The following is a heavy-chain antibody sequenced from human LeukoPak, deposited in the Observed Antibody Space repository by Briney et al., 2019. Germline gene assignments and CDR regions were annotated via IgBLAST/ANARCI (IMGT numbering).Heavy chain of an antibody. J-gene: IGHJ4*02. CDR3: AKDRETTASGTFDY. CDR1: GFTFSNYG. CDR2: ISEDGRNK. V-gene: IGHV3-30*18. D-gene: IGHD6-13*01. Sequence: AGGSLRLSCAASGFTFSNYGMHYVRRAPGKGLEWIAVISEDGRNKNFADSVKGRFTISRDNSHNTLSLQMNSLKPEDTGVYYCAKDRETTASGTFDYWGQGTLVTVSS.